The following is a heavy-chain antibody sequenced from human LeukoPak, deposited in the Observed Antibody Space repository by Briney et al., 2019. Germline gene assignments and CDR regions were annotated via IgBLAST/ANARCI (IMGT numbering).Heavy chain of an antibody. CDR1: GITFSTYS. CDR3: ARDRLMSVATITEGDY. J-gene: IGHJ4*02. D-gene: IGHD5-12*01. V-gene: IGHV3-21*01. Sequence: GGSLRLSCAGSGITFSTYSMNWVRQAPGKGLEWVSSISSSSTYIYYADSVKGRFTISRDNAKNSLYLQMNSLRAEDTAVYYCARDRLMSVATITEGDYWGQGTLVTVSS. CDR2: ISSSSTYI.